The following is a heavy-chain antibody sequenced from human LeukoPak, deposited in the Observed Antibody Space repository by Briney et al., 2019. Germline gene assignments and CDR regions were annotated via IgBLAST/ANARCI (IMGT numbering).Heavy chain of an antibody. CDR3: ARDQIRLGELSYFDY. D-gene: IGHD3-16*02. V-gene: IGHV1-46*01. CDR2: IYPRDGST. CDR1: GYSFTSNY. J-gene: IGHJ4*02. Sequence: GASVKVSCKASGYSFTSNYIHWVRQAPGQGLEWMGMIYPRDGSTNYAQKFQGRVTITADESTSTAYMELSSLRSEDTAVYYCARDQIRLGELSYFDYWGQGTLVTVSS.